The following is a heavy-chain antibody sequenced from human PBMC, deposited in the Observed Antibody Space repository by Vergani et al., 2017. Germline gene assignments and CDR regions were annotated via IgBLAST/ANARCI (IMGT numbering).Heavy chain of an antibody. CDR2: FDPEDGET. CDR3: ATEVASSGYFTPDY. J-gene: IGHJ4*02. D-gene: IGHD3-22*01. V-gene: IGHV1-24*01. CDR1: GYTLTELS. Sequence: QVQLVQSGAEVKKPGASVKVSCKVSGYTLTELSMHWVRQAPGKVLEWLGGFDPEDGETIYAQKFQGRVTMTEDTSTDTAYMELSSLRSEDTAVYYGATEVASSGYFTPDYWGQGTLVTVSS.